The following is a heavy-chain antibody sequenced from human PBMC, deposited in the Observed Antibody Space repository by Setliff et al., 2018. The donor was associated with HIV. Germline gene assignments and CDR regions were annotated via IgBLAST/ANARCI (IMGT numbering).Heavy chain of an antibody. J-gene: IGHJ4*02. CDR3: ARGAPYGSGRHRWNY. V-gene: IGHV4-34*01. D-gene: IGHD3-10*01. CDR2: INHSGTT. CDR1: GGSLSGYY. Sequence: SETLSLTCAVYGGSLSGYYWTWIRQPPGKGLEWIGEINHSGTTDYNPSLKSRVTISLDTSKNHLSLKLTSVTAADTAVYYCARGAPYGSGRHRWNYWGQGTRVTVSS.